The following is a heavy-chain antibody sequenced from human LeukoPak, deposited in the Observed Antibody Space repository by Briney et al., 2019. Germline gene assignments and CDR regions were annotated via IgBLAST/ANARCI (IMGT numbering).Heavy chain of an antibody. D-gene: IGHD1-26*01. J-gene: IGHJ4*02. CDR2: ISGSGGNT. V-gene: IGHV3-23*01. Sequence: GGSLRLSCAASGFTFNNYAMSWVRQAPGQGLEWVSSISGSGGNTYYADSVKGRFTISRDNSKNTLYLQMNSLRAEDTAVYYCAKDAWELHFDYWGQGTLVTVSS. CDR3: AKDAWELHFDY. CDR1: GFTFNNYA.